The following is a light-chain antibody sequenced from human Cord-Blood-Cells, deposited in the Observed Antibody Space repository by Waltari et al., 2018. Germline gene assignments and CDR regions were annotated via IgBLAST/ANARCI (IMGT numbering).Light chain of an antibody. CDR1: QDISNY. Sequence: DIQMTHSPYSMSASVADRVTITCQASQDISNYLNWYQQKPGKAPKLLIYDASNLETGVPSRFSGSGSGTDFTFTISSLQPEDIATYYCQQYDNLPITFGQGTRLEIK. V-gene: IGKV1-33*01. CDR3: QQYDNLPIT. J-gene: IGKJ5*01. CDR2: DAS.